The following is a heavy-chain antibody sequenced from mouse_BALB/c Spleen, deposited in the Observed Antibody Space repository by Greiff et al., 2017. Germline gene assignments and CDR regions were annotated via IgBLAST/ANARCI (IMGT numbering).Heavy chain of an antibody. CDR2: INSNGGST. CDR1: GFTFSSYG. J-gene: IGHJ4*01. Sequence: EVKVVESGGGLVKPGGSLKLSCAASGFTFSSYGMSWVRQTPDKRLELVATINSNGGSTYYPDSVKGRFTISRDNAKNTLYLQMSSLKSEDTAMYYCARDNYGSSYAMDYWGQGTSVTVSS. V-gene: IGHV5-6-3*01. CDR3: ARDNYGSSYAMDY. D-gene: IGHD1-1*01.